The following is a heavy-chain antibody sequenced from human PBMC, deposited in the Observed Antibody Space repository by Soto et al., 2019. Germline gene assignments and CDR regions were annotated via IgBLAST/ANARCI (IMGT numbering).Heavy chain of an antibody. D-gene: IGHD3-22*01. CDR2: ISSSGDII. V-gene: IGHV3-11*01. J-gene: IGHJ4*02. CDR3: ARDLGYYASDGYFDY. CDR1: GFTFSDYY. Sequence: LRLSCAASGFTFSDYYMSWIRQAPGKGLEWVSYISSSGDIIYYADSVKGRFTTSRDNAKNSLYLQMNSLRAEDTAVYYCARDLGYYASDGYFDYWSQGALVTVSS.